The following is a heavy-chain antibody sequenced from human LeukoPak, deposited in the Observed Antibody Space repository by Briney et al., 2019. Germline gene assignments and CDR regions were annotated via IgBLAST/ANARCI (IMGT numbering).Heavy chain of an antibody. D-gene: IGHD3-10*01. CDR3: VKVGYGSGTWGWFDP. CDR1: GASISSHY. CDR2: IYPGGSI. J-gene: IGHJ5*02. Sequence: PSETLSLTCTVTGASISSHYWSWIRQPPAKGLECIGSIYPGGSIDYNPSLKSRATISGDSSKNHLSLKLTAVTAADTATYYCVKVGYGSGTWGWFDPWGQGTLVSVSA. V-gene: IGHV4-59*11.